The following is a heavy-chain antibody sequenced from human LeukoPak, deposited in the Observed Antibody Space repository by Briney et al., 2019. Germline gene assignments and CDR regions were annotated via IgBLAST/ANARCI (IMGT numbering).Heavy chain of an antibody. J-gene: IGHJ5*01. CDR3: ARHPTGYPNWFDS. V-gene: IGHV4-39*01. Sequence: KPSETLSVTCPVSGGSITTIPYNWGWIRQPPGRGLEWIGTISYVGTTYYEPSLKSRVTMSIDTSKNQFSLNLNSATAADTAVYYCARHPTGYPNWFDSWGQGTLVIVSS. CDR2: ISYVGTT. CDR1: GGSITTIPYN. D-gene: IGHD3-9*01.